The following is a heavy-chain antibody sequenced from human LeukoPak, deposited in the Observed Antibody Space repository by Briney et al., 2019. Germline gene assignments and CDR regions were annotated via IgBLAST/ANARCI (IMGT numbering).Heavy chain of an antibody. CDR1: GFSLTTSGVG. CDR2: IDWDDDK. D-gene: IGHD5-18*01. J-gene: IGHJ4*02. V-gene: IGHV2-70*11. Sequence: SGPTLVNPTETLTLTCTFSGFSLTTSGVGVAWIRQPPGKALEWLARIDWDDDKYYSTSLKTRLTISKDTSKNQVVLTMTNMDPVDTATYYCARMRGIQLWSPFDYWGQGTLVTVSS. CDR3: ARMRGIQLWSPFDY.